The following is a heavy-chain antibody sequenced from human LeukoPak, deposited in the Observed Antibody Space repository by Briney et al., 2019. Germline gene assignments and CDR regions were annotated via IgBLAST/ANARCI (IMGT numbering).Heavy chain of an antibody. Sequence: GASVKVSCKASGYTFTSYAMNWVRQAPGQGLEWMGWINTNTGNPTYAQGFTGRFVFSLDTSVSTAYLQISSLKAEDTAVHYCARGLRDTMVRGPKGVYWSDPWGQGTLVTVSS. CDR2: INTNTGNP. CDR1: GYTFTSYA. J-gene: IGHJ5*02. CDR3: ARGLRDTMVRGPKGVYWSDP. D-gene: IGHD3-10*01. V-gene: IGHV7-4-1*02.